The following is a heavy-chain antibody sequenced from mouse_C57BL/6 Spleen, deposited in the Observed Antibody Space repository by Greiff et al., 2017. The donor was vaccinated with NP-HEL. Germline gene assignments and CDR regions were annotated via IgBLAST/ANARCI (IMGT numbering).Heavy chain of an antibody. J-gene: IGHJ2*01. V-gene: IGHV1-42*01. CDR1: GYSFTGYY. D-gene: IGHD4-1*01. CDR3: ARSGSLNYFDY. Sequence: EVQLQQSGPELVKPGASVKISCKASGYSFTGYYMNWVKQSPEKSLEWIGEINPSTGGTTYNQKFKAKATLTEDKSSSTAYMQLKSLTSEDSAVYYCARSGSLNYFDYWGQGTTLAVSS. CDR2: INPSTGGT.